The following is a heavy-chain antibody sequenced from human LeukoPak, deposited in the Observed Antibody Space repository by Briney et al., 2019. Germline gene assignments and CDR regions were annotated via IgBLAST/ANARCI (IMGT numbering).Heavy chain of an antibody. V-gene: IGHV3-23*01. CDR3: AKDLDTAMIGKVDS. D-gene: IGHD5-18*01. CDR1: GFTFSTYV. J-gene: IGHJ4*02. CDR2: ISASVGST. Sequence: GSLRLSCAASGFTFSTYVMNWVRQAPGKGLEWVSTISASVGSTYYADSVKGRFTISRDNSKNTLYLQMNNLRPEDTAVYYCAKDLDTAMIGKVDSWGQGTLVTVSS.